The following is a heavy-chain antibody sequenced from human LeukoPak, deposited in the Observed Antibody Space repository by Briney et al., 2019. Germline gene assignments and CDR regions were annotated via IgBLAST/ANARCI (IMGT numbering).Heavy chain of an antibody. CDR1: GFTFGDYA. J-gene: IGHJ4*02. V-gene: IGHV3-49*04. CDR2: IRSKIYGGTP. Sequence: GGSLRLSCTASGFTFGDYAMTWVRQAPGKGLEWVGFIRSKIYGGTPEYAASVKGRFTISRDDSKGIAYLQMNSLKTEDTAVYYCTTGGYYDSSGYWPLDHWGQGTLVTVSS. D-gene: IGHD3-22*01. CDR3: TTGGYYDSSGYWPLDH.